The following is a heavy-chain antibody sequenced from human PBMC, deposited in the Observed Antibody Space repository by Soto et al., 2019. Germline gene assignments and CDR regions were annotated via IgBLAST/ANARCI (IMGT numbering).Heavy chain of an antibody. D-gene: IGHD2-15*01. Sequence: QVQLQESGPGLVKPSETLSLTCTVSGGSISSYYWSWIRQPPGKGLEWIGYIYYSGSTNYNPSLKSRVTISVDTSKNQFSLKVSSVTAADTAVYYCARGSLGYCSSGSCSTHMDVWGKGTTVTVSS. J-gene: IGHJ6*03. CDR1: GGSISSYY. CDR2: IYYSGST. CDR3: ARGSLGYCSSGSCSTHMDV. V-gene: IGHV4-59*01.